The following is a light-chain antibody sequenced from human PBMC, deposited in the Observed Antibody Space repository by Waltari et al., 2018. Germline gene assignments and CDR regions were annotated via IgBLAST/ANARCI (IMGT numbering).Light chain of an antibody. V-gene: IGLV2-11*01. CDR1: SSDVGGYNH. Sequence: QSALTQPSPVSGSPGPSVSTSRPGTSSDVGGYNHVSWYQQHPGKAPKLMIYVVNKRPSGVPDRFSGSKAGNTASLTISGLQAEDEADYYCWSFSGIYTHVFGTGTKVSVL. CDR3: WSFSGIYTHV. J-gene: IGLJ1*01. CDR2: VVN.